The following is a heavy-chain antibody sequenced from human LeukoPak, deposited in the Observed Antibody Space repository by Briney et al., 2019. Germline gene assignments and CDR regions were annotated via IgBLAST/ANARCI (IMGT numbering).Heavy chain of an antibody. CDR3: ARGTAATAGIDY. J-gene: IGHJ4*02. Sequence: GGSLRLSCAASGFTFSGYWMHWVRQAPGKGLVWVSHINTDGSSTTYGDSAKGRSTVSRDNAKNTLFLQMNSLRVEDTAVYYCARGTAATAGIDYWGQGTLVTVSS. CDR2: INTDGSST. CDR1: GFTFSGYW. V-gene: IGHV3-74*01. D-gene: IGHD6-13*01.